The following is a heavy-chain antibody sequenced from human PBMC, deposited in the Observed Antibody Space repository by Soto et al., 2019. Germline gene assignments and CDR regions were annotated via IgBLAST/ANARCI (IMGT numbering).Heavy chain of an antibody. D-gene: IGHD6-19*01. Sequence: QVQLQESGPGLVRPSWTLSLNCAVSGDSINSNYCWTWVRQPPGKGLEWIAEIYYSGGTSYNPSLKSRVTISMDKSKNRFSLNLTSVTAADTAMYYCARDTGWGLGYWGQGTLVTVSS. CDR2: IYYSGGT. V-gene: IGHV4-4*02. CDR3: ARDTGWGLGY. J-gene: IGHJ4*02. CDR1: GDSINSNYC.